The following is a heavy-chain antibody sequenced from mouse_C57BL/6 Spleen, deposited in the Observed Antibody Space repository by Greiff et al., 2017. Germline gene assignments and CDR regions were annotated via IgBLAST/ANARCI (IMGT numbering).Heavy chain of an antibody. D-gene: IGHD1-1*01. CDR3: ARHYYGSSYCGYFDV. J-gene: IGHJ1*03. Sequence: QVQLQQPGAELVRPGTSVKLSCKASGYTFTSYWMHWVKQRPGQGLEWIGVIDPSDSYTNYNQKFKGKATLTVDTSSSTAYMQLSSLTSEDSAVYYCARHYYGSSYCGYFDVWGTGTTVTVSS. CDR1: GYTFTSYW. V-gene: IGHV1-59*01. CDR2: IDPSDSYT.